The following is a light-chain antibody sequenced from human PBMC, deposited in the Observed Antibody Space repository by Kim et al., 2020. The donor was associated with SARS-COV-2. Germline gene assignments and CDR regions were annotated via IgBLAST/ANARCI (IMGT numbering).Light chain of an antibody. Sequence: ASIGERVTITCRASQGISKYVAWYQQKPGKAPKRLCYTASTLQSGGPSRVSGSGSGTDFTLTISSLQPEDVATYYCQNYNGAPWTFGQGTKVEIK. J-gene: IGKJ1*01. CDR2: TAS. CDR3: QNYNGAPWT. CDR1: QGISKY. V-gene: IGKV1-27*01.